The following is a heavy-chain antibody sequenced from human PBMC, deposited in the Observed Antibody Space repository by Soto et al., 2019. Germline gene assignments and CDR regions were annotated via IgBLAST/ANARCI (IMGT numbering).Heavy chain of an antibody. D-gene: IGHD6-13*01. CDR2: IDPSDSDI. CDR3: ARLQAAAGDNDLTFDY. J-gene: IGHJ4*02. V-gene: IGHV5-51*01. CDR1: GYSLTSYW. Sequence: GESLKISCKGSGYSLTSYWIAWVRQVTGKGLEWMGVIDPSDSDISYSPSFQGHVTISADKSISTAYLQWSSLKASDTAMYYCARLQAAAGDNDLTFDYWGQGTLVTVSS.